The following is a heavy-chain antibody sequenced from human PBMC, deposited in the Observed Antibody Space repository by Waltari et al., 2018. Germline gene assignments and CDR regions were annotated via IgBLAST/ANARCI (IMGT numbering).Heavy chain of an antibody. V-gene: IGHV4-39*01. CDR2: IYYSGST. Sequence: QLQLQESGPGLVKPSETLSLTCTVSGGSISSSSYYWGWIRQPPGKGLEWIGSIYYSGSTYYNPSLKSRVTISVDTSKNQFSLKLSSVTAADTAVYYCEGSPGYYYYYYMDVWGKGTTVTVSS. CDR3: EGSPGYYYYYYMDV. J-gene: IGHJ6*03. CDR1: GGSISSSSYY.